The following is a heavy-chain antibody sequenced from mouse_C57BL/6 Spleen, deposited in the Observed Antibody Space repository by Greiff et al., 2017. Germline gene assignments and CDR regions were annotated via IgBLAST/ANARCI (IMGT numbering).Heavy chain of an antibody. CDR2: ILPGSGST. Sequence: VQLQQSGAELMKPGASVKFSCKATGYTFTSYWIQWVKQRPGHGLEWIGVILPGSGSTNYNEKFKGKATFTADPSSNTAYMQLSSLTTEDSATDYCARPVYYDYYEDDDWGQGTTLTVSS. J-gene: IGHJ2*01. CDR1: GYTFTSYW. CDR3: ARPVYYDYYEDDD. D-gene: IGHD2-4*01. V-gene: IGHV1-9*01.